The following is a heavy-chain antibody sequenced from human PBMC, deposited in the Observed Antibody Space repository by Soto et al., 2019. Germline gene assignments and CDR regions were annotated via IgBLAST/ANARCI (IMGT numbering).Heavy chain of an antibody. CDR2: IKQDGSEK. D-gene: IGHD3-3*01. CDR3: ARGHAGSSSFGVVVCDY. V-gene: IGHV3-7*01. CDR1: GFTFSSYW. Sequence: GGYLRLSCAASGFTFSSYWMSWVRQAPGKGLEWVANIKQDGSEKYYVDSVKGRFTISRDNAKNSLYLQMNSLRAADTAVYYCARGHAGSSSFGVVVCDYYGRRSLVAV. J-gene: IGHJ4*01.